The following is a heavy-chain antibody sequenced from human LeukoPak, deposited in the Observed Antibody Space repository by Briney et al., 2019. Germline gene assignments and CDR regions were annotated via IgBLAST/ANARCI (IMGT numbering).Heavy chain of an antibody. J-gene: IGHJ3*02. CDR2: IIPNSGAT. V-gene: IGHV1-2*06. Sequence: GASVKVSCKASGYTFTGYYIHWVRQAPGQGLEWMGRIIPNSGATNYAQNFQGRVTLTRDTSISTAYMELSRLSPDDTAVYYCARGISGGFDIWGQGTMVTVSS. CDR3: ARGISGGFDI. CDR1: GYTFTGYY. D-gene: IGHD2-21*01.